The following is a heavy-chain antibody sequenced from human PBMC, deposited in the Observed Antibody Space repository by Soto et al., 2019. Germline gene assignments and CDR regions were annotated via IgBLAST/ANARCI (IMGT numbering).Heavy chain of an antibody. Sequence: QVPLLPAGAWGEKPGASVEVSCKASGYNFTSYAMPLVRQAPGQKAEWMGWINAGNGNTKYSQKFQGRVTITRDTSASTAYMELSSLRSEDTAVYYCARDRVVVPAASLRFDYWGQGTLVTVSS. D-gene: IGHD2-2*01. CDR3: ARDRVVVPAASLRFDY. V-gene: IGHV1-3*01. J-gene: IGHJ4*02. CDR1: GYNFTSYA. CDR2: INAGNGNT.